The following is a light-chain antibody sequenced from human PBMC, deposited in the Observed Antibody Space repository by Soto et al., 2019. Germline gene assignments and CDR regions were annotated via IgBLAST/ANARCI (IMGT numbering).Light chain of an antibody. CDR1: RSDVGGYNL. CDR3: CSYAGSSTYV. CDR2: EGT. Sequence: QSVLTQPASVSGSPGQSITLSCTGSRSDVGGYNLVSWYQHHPGKAPKLMIYEGTKRPSGVSNRFSGSKSANTASLTISGLQAEDEADYYCCSYAGSSTYVCGTGTRSPS. V-gene: IGLV2-23*01. J-gene: IGLJ1*01.